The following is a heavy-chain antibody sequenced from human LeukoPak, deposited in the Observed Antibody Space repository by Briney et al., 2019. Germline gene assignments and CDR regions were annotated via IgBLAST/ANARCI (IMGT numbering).Heavy chain of an antibody. Sequence: ASVKVSCKVSGYTLTELSMHWVRQAPGKGLEWMGVFDPEDGETIYAQKFQGRVTMTEDTSTDTAYMELSSLRSEDTAVYYCATSQHKGGSRSLDYWGQGTLVTVSS. CDR2: FDPEDGET. D-gene: IGHD3-10*01. V-gene: IGHV1-24*01. CDR3: ATSQHKGGSRSLDY. J-gene: IGHJ4*02. CDR1: GYTLTELS.